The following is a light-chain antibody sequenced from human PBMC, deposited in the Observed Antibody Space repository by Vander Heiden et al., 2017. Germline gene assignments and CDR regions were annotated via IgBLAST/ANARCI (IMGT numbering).Light chain of an antibody. J-gene: IGLJ1*01. V-gene: IGLV3-1*01. CDR1: KLGDQY. CDR3: QAWDSSTGV. CDR2: QDS. Sequence: YELIQPPPVSVSPGRTASITSSGDKLGDQYACWYQQKPGQSPVLVIYQDSKRPSGIPERFSGSNSGNTATLTISVTQAMDEADYYCQAWDSSTGVFGTGTKVTVL.